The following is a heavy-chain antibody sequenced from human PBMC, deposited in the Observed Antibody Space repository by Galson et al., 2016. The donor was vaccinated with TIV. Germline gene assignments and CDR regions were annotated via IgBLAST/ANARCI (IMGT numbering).Heavy chain of an antibody. J-gene: IGHJ6*02. CDR3: ARASSDYFYNYGMDV. D-gene: IGHD6-19*01. CDR1: GFSLSRSRMC. Sequence: PALVKPTQTLTLTCTFSGFSLSRSRMCVTWMRQPPGKALEWLARIDGDDDTYYNHSLPTRLFITKDTSRNQVVLTLTNLDPADTATYYCARASSDYFYNYGMDVWGQGTTVTVS. V-gene: IGHV2-70*11. CDR2: IDGDDDT.